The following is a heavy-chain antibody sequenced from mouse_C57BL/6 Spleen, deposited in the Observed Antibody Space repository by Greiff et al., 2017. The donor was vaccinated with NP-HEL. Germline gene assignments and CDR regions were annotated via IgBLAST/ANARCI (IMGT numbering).Heavy chain of an antibody. Sequence: EVQVVESEGGLVQPGSSMKLSCTASGFTFSDYYMAWVRQVPEKGLEWVANINYDGSSTYYLDSLKSRFIISRDNAKNILYLQMSSLKSEDTATYYCAREDGSSHFDYWGQGTTLTVSS. CDR2: INYDGSST. V-gene: IGHV5-16*01. CDR3: AREDGSSHFDY. J-gene: IGHJ2*01. D-gene: IGHD1-1*01. CDR1: GFTFSDYY.